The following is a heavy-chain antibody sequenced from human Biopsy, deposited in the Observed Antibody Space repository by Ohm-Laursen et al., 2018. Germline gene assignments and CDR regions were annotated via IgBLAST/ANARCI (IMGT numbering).Heavy chain of an antibody. D-gene: IGHD3-10*01. V-gene: IGHV3-7*01. CDR2: IKQDGSET. CDR1: GFTFSSYW. CDR3: ARSMTTMVRRRSYYFDY. Sequence: SLRLSCAASGFTFSSYWMSWVRQAPGKGLEWVANIKQDGSETYFADSVKGRFTISRDSAKSSLYLQMNSLRAEDTAVYYCARSMTTMVRRRSYYFDYWGQGTLVTVSS. J-gene: IGHJ4*02.